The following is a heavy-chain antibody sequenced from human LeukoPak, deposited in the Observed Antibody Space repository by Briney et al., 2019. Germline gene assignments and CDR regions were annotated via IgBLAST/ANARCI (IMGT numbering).Heavy chain of an antibody. CDR1: GYTLTELS. Sequence: ASVKVSCKVSGYTLTELSMHWVRQAPGKGLEWMGGFDPEDGETIYAQKFQGRVTMTEDTSTDTAYMELSSLRSDDTAVYYCARVESLQWLVYYHYYMDVWGKGTTVTISS. D-gene: IGHD6-19*01. V-gene: IGHV1-24*01. CDR2: FDPEDGET. J-gene: IGHJ6*03. CDR3: ARVESLQWLVYYHYYMDV.